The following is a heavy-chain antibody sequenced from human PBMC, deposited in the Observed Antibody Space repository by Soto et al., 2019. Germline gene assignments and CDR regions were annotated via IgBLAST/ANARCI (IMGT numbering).Heavy chain of an antibody. D-gene: IGHD3-22*01. Sequence: ASVKVSCKASGYTFTSYYMHWVRQAPGQGLEWMGIINPSGGSTSYAQKFQGRVTMTRDTSTSTVYMELSSLRSEDTAVYYCASGYYYDSSGYSPHDYYYSGMDVWGQGTTVTVSS. CDR2: INPSGGST. CDR3: ASGYYYDSSGYSPHDYYYSGMDV. J-gene: IGHJ6*02. V-gene: IGHV1-46*03. CDR1: GYTFTSYY.